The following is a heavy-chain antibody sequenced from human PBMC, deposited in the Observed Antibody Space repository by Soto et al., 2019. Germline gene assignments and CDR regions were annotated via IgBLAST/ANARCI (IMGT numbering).Heavy chain of an antibody. CDR1: GFTFSDYY. J-gene: IGHJ4*02. V-gene: IGHV3-66*04. D-gene: IGHD2-21*02. Sequence: GGSLRLSCAASGFTFSDYYMTWVRQAPGKGLEWVSVIYSGGSTYYADSMKGRFTISRDSSKNMLYLQMNSLRAEDTAVYYCARLVEVVTGTSRIDYWGLGTLVTVSS. CDR2: IYSGGST. CDR3: ARLVEVVTGTSRIDY.